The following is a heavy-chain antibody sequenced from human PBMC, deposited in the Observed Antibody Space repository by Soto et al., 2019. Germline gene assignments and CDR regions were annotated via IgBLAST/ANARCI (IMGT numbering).Heavy chain of an antibody. Sequence: TLSLTCTVSGGSISSYYWSWIRQPPGKGLEWIGYIYYSGSTNYNPSLKSRVTISVDTSKNQFSLKLSSVTAADTAVYYCARAPTSDSPYYYYMDVWGKGTTVTVSS. V-gene: IGHV4-59*01. D-gene: IGHD5-18*01. CDR2: IYYSGST. CDR1: GGSISSYY. J-gene: IGHJ6*03. CDR3: ARAPTSDSPYYYYMDV.